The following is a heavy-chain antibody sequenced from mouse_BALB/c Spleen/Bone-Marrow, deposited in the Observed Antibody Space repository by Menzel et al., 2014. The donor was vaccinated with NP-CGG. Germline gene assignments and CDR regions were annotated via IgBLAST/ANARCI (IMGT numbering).Heavy chain of an antibody. CDR2: IDTSDSYI. Sequence: VKLVESGAEFVMPGASVKMSCKASGYTFTDKWMHWVKQRPGQGLEWIGAIDTSDSYINYNQKFKGKASLTVDAPSSTAYMHLSSLTSDDSAVYYCARGGQDFSLDYWGQGTSVIVSS. J-gene: IGHJ4*01. CDR1: GYTFTDKW. V-gene: IGHV1-69*01. CDR3: ARGGQDFSLDY. D-gene: IGHD3-3*01.